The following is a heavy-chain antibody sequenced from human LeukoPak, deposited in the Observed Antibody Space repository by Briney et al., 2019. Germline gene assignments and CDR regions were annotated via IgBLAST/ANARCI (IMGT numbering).Heavy chain of an antibody. Sequence: PGGSLRLSCAASGFTFSSSGMHWVRQAPGKGLEWVAVISYDGSNKYYADSVKGRFTISRDNSKNTLYLQMNSLRAEDTAVYYCAKDLYSGSYEGSNFDYWGQGTLVTVSS. CDR2: ISYDGSNK. J-gene: IGHJ4*02. V-gene: IGHV3-30*18. CDR1: GFTFSSSG. D-gene: IGHD1-26*01. CDR3: AKDLYSGSYEGSNFDY.